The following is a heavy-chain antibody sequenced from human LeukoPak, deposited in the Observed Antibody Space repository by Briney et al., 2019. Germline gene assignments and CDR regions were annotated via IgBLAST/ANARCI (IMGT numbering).Heavy chain of an antibody. J-gene: IGHJ5*02. Sequence: ASVKVSCKASGYTFTSYDINWVRQATGQGLEWMGWMNPNSGNTGYAQKFQGRVTMTRDTSISTPYMELSRLRSDDTAVYYCARDTSYYDFDPWGQGTLVTVSS. V-gene: IGHV1-8*01. CDR3: ARDTSYYDFDP. CDR1: GYTFTSYD. CDR2: MNPNSGNT. D-gene: IGHD3-3*01.